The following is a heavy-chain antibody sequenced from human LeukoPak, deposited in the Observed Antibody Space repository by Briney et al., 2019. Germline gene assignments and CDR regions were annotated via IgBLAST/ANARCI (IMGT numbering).Heavy chain of an antibody. J-gene: IGHJ6*03. V-gene: IGHV4-38-2*02. CDR3: AMTNYYYYYMDV. D-gene: IGHD4-11*01. CDR2: IYHSGST. Sequence: SETLSLTCTVSGGSVSSGYYWGWIRQPPVKGLSWIGSIYHSGSTYYNPSLKSRVTISVDTSKNQFSLKLSSVTAADTAVYYCAMTNYYYYYMDVWGKGTTVTVSS. CDR1: GGSVSSGYY.